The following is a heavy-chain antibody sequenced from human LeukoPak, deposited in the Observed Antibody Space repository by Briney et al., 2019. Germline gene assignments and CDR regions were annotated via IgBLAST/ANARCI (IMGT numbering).Heavy chain of an antibody. CDR2: ISYDGNNK. CDR3: AKDNLGYATAYYYYYMDV. Sequence: GGSLRLSCVASGFTFSSRDWMTWVRQAPGKGLEGVAVISYDGNNKYYADSVKGRFTISRDNSKNTLYLQMNSLRTEDTAIYYCAKDNLGYATAYYYYYMDVWGKGTTVTVSS. J-gene: IGHJ6*03. V-gene: IGHV3-30*18. CDR1: GFTFSSRDW. D-gene: IGHD2-2*01.